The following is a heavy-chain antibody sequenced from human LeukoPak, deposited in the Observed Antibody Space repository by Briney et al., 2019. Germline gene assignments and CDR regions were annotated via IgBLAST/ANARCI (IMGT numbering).Heavy chain of an antibody. V-gene: IGHV4-59*01. Sequence: SETLSLTCTVSGGSITSYYWSWIRQPPGKGLEWIGSIYYSGSTNYNPSLKSRVTISVDTSKNQFSLKLSSVTAADTAVYYCARDRHSSSWYGDSPQDAFDIWGQGTVVTVSS. CDR3: ARDRHSSSWYGDSPQDAFDI. D-gene: IGHD6-13*01. CDR2: IYYSGST. J-gene: IGHJ3*02. CDR1: GGSITSYY.